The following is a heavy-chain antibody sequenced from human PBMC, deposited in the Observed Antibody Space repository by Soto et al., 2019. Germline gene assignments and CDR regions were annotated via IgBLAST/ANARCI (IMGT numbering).Heavy chain of an antibody. J-gene: IGHJ6*02. D-gene: IGHD6-19*01. CDR1: GGTFSSYT. CDR3: ARSTSSGSSGVDYYYYGMDV. V-gene: IGHV1-69*02. Sequence: GASVKVSCKASGGTFSSYTISWVRQAPGQGLEWMGRIIPILGIANYAQKFQGRVTITADKSTSTAYMELSSLRSEDTAVYYCARSTSSGSSGVDYYYYGMDVWGQGTTVTVSS. CDR2: IIPILGIA.